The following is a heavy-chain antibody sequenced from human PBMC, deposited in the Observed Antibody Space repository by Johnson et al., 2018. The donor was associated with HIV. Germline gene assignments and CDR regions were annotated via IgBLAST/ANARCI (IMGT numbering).Heavy chain of an antibody. CDR1: GFTFSSYA. V-gene: IGHV3-30*14. J-gene: IGHJ3*02. CDR2: ISYDASKK. CDR3: ARGQGSDAFDI. Sequence: QVQLVESGGGVVQPGRSLRLSCAASGFTFSSYAMHWVRQAPGRGLEWVAVISYDASKKYYADSVKGRFTISRENAKNSLYLKMNSLRAGDTAVYYCARGQGSDAFDIWGQGTMVTVSS.